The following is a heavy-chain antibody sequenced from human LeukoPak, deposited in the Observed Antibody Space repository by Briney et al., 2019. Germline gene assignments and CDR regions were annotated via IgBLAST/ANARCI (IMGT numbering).Heavy chain of an antibody. CDR3: ARRSSFYSFDY. CDR1: GGSFSGYY. V-gene: IGHV4-34*01. Sequence: SETLSLTCAVYGGSFSGYYWSWIRQPPGKGLEWIGEINHSGSTNYNPSLKSRVTISVDTSKNQFSLKLSSVTAADTAVYYCARRSSFYSFDYWGQGTLVTVSS. D-gene: IGHD2-15*01. J-gene: IGHJ4*02. CDR2: INHSGST.